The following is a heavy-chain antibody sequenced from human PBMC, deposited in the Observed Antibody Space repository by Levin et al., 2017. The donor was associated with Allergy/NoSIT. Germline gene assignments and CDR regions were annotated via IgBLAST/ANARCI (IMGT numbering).Heavy chain of an antibody. D-gene: IGHD5-24*01. CDR3: ARVRWQQWYFDY. Sequence: KTSETLSLTCAVYGASFSDYYWSWIRQPPGKGLEWIGEINHSGTTNYNPSLKSRVTVSVDTSKNQFSLRLSFVTAADTAVYYCARVRWQQWYFDYWGQGTLVTFSS. CDR1: GASFSDYY. J-gene: IGHJ4*02. V-gene: IGHV4-34*01. CDR2: INHSGTT.